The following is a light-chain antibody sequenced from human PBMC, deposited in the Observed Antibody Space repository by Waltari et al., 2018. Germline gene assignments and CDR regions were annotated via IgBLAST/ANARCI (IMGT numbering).Light chain of an antibody. Sequence: DIQMTQSPSPLSASVVDRVTITGRASQSISSYLSWYQRKPWKAPKLVIYDTSTLQSGVPSRFSGSGSGTDFTLTISSLQPEDFATYWCQQSYSSFSFGGGTKVEIK. CDR1: QSISSY. CDR3: QQSYSSFS. CDR2: DTS. V-gene: IGKV1-39*01. J-gene: IGKJ4*01.